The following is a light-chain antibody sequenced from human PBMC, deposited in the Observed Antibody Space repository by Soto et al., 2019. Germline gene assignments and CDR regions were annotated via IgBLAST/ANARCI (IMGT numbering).Light chain of an antibody. V-gene: IGKV1-5*01. Sequence: DIQMTQSPSTLSASVGDRVTITCRASQSISSWLAWYQQKPGTAPKLLIYDASTLESGVPSRFSGSGSGTEFTLTISSLQPDDFATFYCQQYDDYPLTFGGGTKVAIK. J-gene: IGKJ4*01. CDR3: QQYDDYPLT. CDR1: QSISSW. CDR2: DAS.